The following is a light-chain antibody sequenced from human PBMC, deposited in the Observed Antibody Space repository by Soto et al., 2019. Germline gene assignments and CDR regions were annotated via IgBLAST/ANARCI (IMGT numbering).Light chain of an antibody. CDR2: WAS. Sequence: DIVMTQSPDSLAVSLGERATINCKSSQSVLYSSNNKDYLAWYQQKPGQPPNLLIYWASTRESGVPDRFSGSGAGKDFTLTISSLQAEDVAVYYCQQYYSIPPTFGQGTKVEIK. CDR3: QQYYSIPPT. J-gene: IGKJ1*01. CDR1: QSVLYSSNNKDY. V-gene: IGKV4-1*01.